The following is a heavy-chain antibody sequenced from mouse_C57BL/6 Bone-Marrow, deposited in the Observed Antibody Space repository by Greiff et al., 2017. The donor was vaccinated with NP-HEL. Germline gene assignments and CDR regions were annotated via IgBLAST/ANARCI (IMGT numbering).Heavy chain of an antibody. D-gene: IGHD2-3*01. V-gene: IGHV1-80*01. CDR2: IYPGDGDT. Sequence: LVESGAELVKPGASVKISCKASGYAFSSYWMNWVKQRPGKGLEWIGQIYPGDGDTNYNGKFKGKATLTSDKSSSTAYMQLSRLTSEDSSFYFCASSYEEYYAMDYWGQGTSVTVSS. CDR1: GYAFSSYW. CDR3: ASSYEEYYAMDY. J-gene: IGHJ4*01.